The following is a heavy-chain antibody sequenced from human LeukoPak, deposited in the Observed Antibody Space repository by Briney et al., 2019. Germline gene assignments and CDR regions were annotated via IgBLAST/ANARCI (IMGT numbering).Heavy chain of an antibody. V-gene: IGHV1-69*10. Sequence: ASVKVSCKASGGTFISYTISWVRQAPGQGVEWMGGSIPILGIANYVHKFQGRVTITADKSTSTAYMELSSLRSEDTAVYYCARGDYYDSSGRLLDYWGQGTLVTVSS. J-gene: IGHJ4*02. D-gene: IGHD3-22*01. CDR1: GGTFISYT. CDR2: SIPILGIA. CDR3: ARGDYYDSSGRLLDY.